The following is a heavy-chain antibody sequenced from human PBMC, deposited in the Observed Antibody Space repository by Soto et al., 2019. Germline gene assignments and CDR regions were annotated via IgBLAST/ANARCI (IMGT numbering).Heavy chain of an antibody. CDR3: ARDAALGNYAYNWFDP. CDR1: GYTFTSYG. D-gene: IGHD4-4*01. V-gene: IGHV1-18*01. CDR2: ISAYNGNT. J-gene: IGHJ5*02. Sequence: ASVKVSCKASGYTFTSYGISWVRQAPGQGLEWMGWISAYNGNTNYAQKFWGRVTMSMDTSTSTVYMELSSLRSDDTAMYYCARDAALGNYAYNWFDPWGQGTLVTVSS.